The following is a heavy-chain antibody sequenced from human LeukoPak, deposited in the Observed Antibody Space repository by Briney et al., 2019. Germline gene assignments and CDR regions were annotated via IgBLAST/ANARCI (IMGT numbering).Heavy chain of an antibody. Sequence: SETLSLTCTVSGGSISSYYWSWIRQPPGKGLEWIGYIYYSGSTNYNPSLKSRVTISVDTSKNQFSLKLSSVTAADTAVYYCASVDTAMVRDYFDYWSQGTLVTVSS. CDR2: IYYSGST. J-gene: IGHJ4*02. V-gene: IGHV4-59*01. CDR1: GGSISSYY. CDR3: ASVDTAMVRDYFDY. D-gene: IGHD5-18*01.